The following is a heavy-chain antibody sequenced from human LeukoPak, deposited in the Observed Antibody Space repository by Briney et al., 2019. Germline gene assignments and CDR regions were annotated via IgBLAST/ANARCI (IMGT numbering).Heavy chain of an antibody. D-gene: IGHD2-2*01. Sequence: GGSLRLSCAASGFTFSSYSMNWVRQAPGRGLEWVSSISSSSSYIYYADSVKGRFTISRDNAKNSLYLQMTSLRAEDTAVYYCARDPIRSVVVPAASYRMDVWGQGTTVTVSS. CDR1: GFTFSSYS. J-gene: IGHJ6*02. CDR2: ISSSSSYI. V-gene: IGHV3-21*01. CDR3: ARDPIRSVVVPAASYRMDV.